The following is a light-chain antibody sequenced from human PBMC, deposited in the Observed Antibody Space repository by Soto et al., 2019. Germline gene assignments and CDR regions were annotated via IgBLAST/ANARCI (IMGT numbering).Light chain of an antibody. Sequence: EVVLTQSPGTLSLSPGERATLSCRASQSISTNYLAWYQQKPGQAPKLLIYAASSRLTGMPDRVSGSGSGTDFTLTMRRLEPEGFALYYCQQYGRTFGQGTRLDIK. CDR2: AAS. V-gene: IGKV3-20*01. CDR3: QQYGRT. CDR1: QSISTNY. J-gene: IGKJ5*01.